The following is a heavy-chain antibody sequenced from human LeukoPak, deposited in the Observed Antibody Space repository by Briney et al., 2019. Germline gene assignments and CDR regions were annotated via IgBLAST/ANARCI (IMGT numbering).Heavy chain of an antibody. CDR1: GFTFSSYG. Sequence: QPGRSLRLSCAAPGFTFSSYGMHWVRQAPGKGLEWVAFIRYDGSNKYYADSVKGRFTISRDNSKNTLYLQMNSLRAEDTAVYYCAKDQRRAARPSDYWGQGTLVTVSS. V-gene: IGHV3-30*02. CDR2: IRYDGSNK. J-gene: IGHJ4*02. CDR3: AKDQRRAARPSDY. D-gene: IGHD6-6*01.